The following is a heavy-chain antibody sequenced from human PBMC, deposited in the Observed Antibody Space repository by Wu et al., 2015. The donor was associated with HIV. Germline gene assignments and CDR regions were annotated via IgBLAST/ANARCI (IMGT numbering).Heavy chain of an antibody. CDR2: IVPLFDAP. Sequence: QVQLVQSGAEVKKPGSSVRVSCKASGGTFSTYAINWVRQAPGQGLEWMGRIVPLFDAPNYAQRFHDRLAITADGSTPTAYMELRNLRSDDTAVYYCAKEVGQPGYLQDWGQGTLVT. V-gene: IGHV1-69*13. CDR1: GGTFSTYA. J-gene: IGHJ1*01. CDR3: AKEVGQPGYLQD. D-gene: IGHD2-15*01.